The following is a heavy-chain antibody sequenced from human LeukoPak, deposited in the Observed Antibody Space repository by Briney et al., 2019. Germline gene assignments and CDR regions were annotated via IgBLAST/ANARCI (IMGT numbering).Heavy chain of an antibody. D-gene: IGHD6-13*01. V-gene: IGHV3-7*05. J-gene: IGHJ4*02. CDR2: IKQDGSEK. CDR1: GFTFSSYW. CDR3: ARVVAAVHIDY. Sequence: QPGGSLRLSCAASGFTFSSYWMTWVRQAPGKGLEWVAHIKQDGSEKYYVDSVKGRFTISRDNAKNSLHLQMNSLRAEDTAVYYCARVVAAVHIDYWGQGTLVTVSS.